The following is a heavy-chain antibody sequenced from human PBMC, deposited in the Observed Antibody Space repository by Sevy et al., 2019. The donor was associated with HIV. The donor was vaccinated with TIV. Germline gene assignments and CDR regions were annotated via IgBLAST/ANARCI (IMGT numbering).Heavy chain of an antibody. D-gene: IGHD6-19*01. J-gene: IGHJ4*02. CDR1: GASISSSGYY. CDR2: FNYSGYM. V-gene: IGHV4-39*01. CDR3: AGPILTYNNGWSYYDY. Sequence: SETLSLTCTVSGASISSSGYYWGWIRQPPGKGLEWIASFNYSGYMFYNPSLKSRVTISADTSKNQFSLDLNSVTAADTAIYYCAGPILTYNNGWSYYDYWGQGTVVTVSS.